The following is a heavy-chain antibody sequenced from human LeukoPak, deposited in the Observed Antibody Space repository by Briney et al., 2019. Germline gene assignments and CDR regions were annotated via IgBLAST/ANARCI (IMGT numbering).Heavy chain of an antibody. V-gene: IGHV4-38-2*02. CDR3: ARYYYDSSGYYFDY. J-gene: IGHJ4*02. D-gene: IGHD3-22*01. CDR2: ISHSGST. CDR1: GFSISSAYY. Sequence: PSETLSLTCTVSGFSISSAYYWGWIRQPPGKGLEWIGYISHSGSTYDNPSLKSRVTISGDTSKNQFSLKLSSATAADTAVYYCARYYYDSSGYYFDYWGQGTLVTVSS.